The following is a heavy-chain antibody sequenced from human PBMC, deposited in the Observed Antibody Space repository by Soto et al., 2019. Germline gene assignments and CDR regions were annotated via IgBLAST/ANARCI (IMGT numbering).Heavy chain of an antibody. Sequence: GGSLRLSCAASGFTFSNYAMTWVRQAPGKGLEWVSAISNGESNTYYADSVKGRFSISRDNSKNTLYLQMNNLRVEDTAVYYCAESRTDPGDYFDYWGQGILVTVSS. V-gene: IGHV3-23*01. CDR3: AESRTDPGDYFDY. D-gene: IGHD4-17*01. CDR2: ISNGESNT. J-gene: IGHJ4*01. CDR1: GFTFSNYA.